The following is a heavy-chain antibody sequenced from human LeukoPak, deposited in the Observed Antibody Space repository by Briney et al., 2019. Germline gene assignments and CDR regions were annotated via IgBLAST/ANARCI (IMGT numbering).Heavy chain of an antibody. CDR1: GYTFTSYG. Sequence: ASVKVSCKASGYTFTSYGISWVRQAPGQGLEWMGWISAYNGNTNYAQKPQGRVTMTTDTSTSTAYMELRSLRSDDTAVYYCARDYRVSWGTTDYFDYWGQGTLVTVSS. J-gene: IGHJ4*02. CDR2: ISAYNGNT. CDR3: ARDYRVSWGTTDYFDY. V-gene: IGHV1-18*01. D-gene: IGHD3-16*01.